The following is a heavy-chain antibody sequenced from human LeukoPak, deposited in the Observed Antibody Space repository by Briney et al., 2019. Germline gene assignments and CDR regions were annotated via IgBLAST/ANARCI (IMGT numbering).Heavy chain of an antibody. J-gene: IGHJ3*02. D-gene: IGHD3-10*01. V-gene: IGHV3-9*01. Sequence: GRTLRLSCAASGFTFDGYAMHWVRQAPGKGLEWVSGISWNSGNIGYADSVKGRFTISRDNAKNSLYLQMNSLRAEDTALYYCAKDNLLWFGELLGAFDIWGQGTMVTVSS. CDR2: ISWNSGNI. CDR1: GFTFDGYA. CDR3: AKDNLLWFGELLGAFDI.